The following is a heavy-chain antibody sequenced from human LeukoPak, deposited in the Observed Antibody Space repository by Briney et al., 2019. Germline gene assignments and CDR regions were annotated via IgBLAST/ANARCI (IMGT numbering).Heavy chain of an antibody. CDR3: ARRAVAEWYFDL. D-gene: IGHD6-19*01. CDR2: IYYSGST. J-gene: IGHJ2*01. V-gene: IGHV4-59*01. Sequence: PSETLSHTCTVSGGSISNKYWSWIRQPPGKGLEWIGYIYYSGSTNYNPSLKSRVTTSVDTPKNQFSLNLSSVTAADTAVYYCARRAVAEWYFDLWGRGTLVTVSS. CDR1: GGSISNKY.